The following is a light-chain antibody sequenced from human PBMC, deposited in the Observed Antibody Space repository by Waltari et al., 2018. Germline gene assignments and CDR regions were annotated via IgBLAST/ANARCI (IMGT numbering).Light chain of an antibody. CDR3: QQYNSYST. CDR1: PSISLC. Sequence: DIQMTQSPSTLSASVGDRVTITCRANPSISLCLSWYQQKPGKAPKLLIYYPSSLESGVPSRFSGSGSGTEFTLTISSLQPDDFATYYCQQYNSYSTFGQGTKVEIK. J-gene: IGKJ1*01. V-gene: IGKV1-5*01. CDR2: YPS.